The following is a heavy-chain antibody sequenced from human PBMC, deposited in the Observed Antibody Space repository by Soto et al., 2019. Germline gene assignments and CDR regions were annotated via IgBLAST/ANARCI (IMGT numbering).Heavy chain of an antibody. J-gene: IGHJ5*02. CDR2: INPNSGGT. D-gene: IGHD6-13*01. CDR3: ARGSSSWYTDLGWFDP. V-gene: IGHV1-2*04. CDR1: GYTFTGYY. Sequence: QVQLVQSGAEVKKPGASVKVSCKASGYTFTGYYMHWVRQAPGQGLEWMGWINPNSGGTNYAQKFQGWVTMTRDTSISTAYMELSRLRSDDTAVYYCARGSSSWYTDLGWFDPWGQGTLVTVSS.